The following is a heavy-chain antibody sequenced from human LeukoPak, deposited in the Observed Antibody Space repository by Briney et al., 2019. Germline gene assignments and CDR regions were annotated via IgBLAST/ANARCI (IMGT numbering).Heavy chain of an antibody. D-gene: IGHD1-26*01. CDR3: ARPLQGIVGATGFDY. V-gene: IGHV5-51*01. CDR2: IYPSDSDT. CDR1: EYSFATYW. J-gene: IGHJ4*02. Sequence: GESLKISCQGSEYSFATYWIAWLRQMPGKGLEWMGIIYPSDSDTRYGPSFQGQVTISADKSIKTAYLQWSSLKASDTAMYYCARPLQGIVGATGFDYWGQGTLVTVSS.